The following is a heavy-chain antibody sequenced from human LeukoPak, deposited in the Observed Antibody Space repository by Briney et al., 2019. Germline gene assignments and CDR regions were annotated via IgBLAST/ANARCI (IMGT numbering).Heavy chain of an antibody. J-gene: IGHJ5*02. CDR3: ARNMGPSNWFDP. Sequence: PGGSLRLSCGASGFTFSNYWMTWVRQAPGKGLEWVSSISSSSSYIYYADSVKGRFTISRDNAKNSLYLQMNSLRAEDTAVYYCARNMGPSNWFDPWGQGTLVTVSS. V-gene: IGHV3-21*01. CDR2: ISSSSSYI. CDR1: GFTFSNYW. D-gene: IGHD1-26*01.